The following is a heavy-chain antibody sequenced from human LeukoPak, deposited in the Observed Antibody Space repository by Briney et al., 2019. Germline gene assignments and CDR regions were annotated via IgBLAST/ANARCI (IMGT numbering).Heavy chain of an antibody. CDR1: GYTFASYG. Sequence: ASVKVSCKASGYTFASYGISWVRQAPGQGLEWMGWISAYNGNTNYAQKLQGRVTMTTDTSTSTAYMELRSLRSDDTAVYYCARQHRRRAYYYYMDVWGKGTTVTVSS. CDR2: ISAYNGNT. D-gene: IGHD3-16*02. J-gene: IGHJ6*03. V-gene: IGHV1-18*01. CDR3: ARQHRRRAYYYYMDV.